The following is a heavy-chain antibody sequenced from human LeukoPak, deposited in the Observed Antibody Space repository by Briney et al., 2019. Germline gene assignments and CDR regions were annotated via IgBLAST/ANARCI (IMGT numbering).Heavy chain of an antibody. CDR1: GFTFDDYA. CDR2: ISWNSGSI. CDR3: AKDAPPRYCTNGVCRSGYFQH. D-gene: IGHD2-8*01. J-gene: IGHJ1*01. V-gene: IGHV3-9*01. Sequence: GGSLRLSCAAPGFTFDDYAMHWVRQAPGKGLEWVSGISWNSGSIGYADSVKGRFTISRDNAKNSLYLQMNSLRAEDTALYYCAKDAPPRYCTNGVCRSGYFQHWGQGTLVTVSS.